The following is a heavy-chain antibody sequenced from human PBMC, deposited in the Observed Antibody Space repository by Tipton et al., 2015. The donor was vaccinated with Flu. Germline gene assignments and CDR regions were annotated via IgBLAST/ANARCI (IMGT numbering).Heavy chain of an antibody. CDR3: ARDPGFRRGGDI. V-gene: IGHV4-61*02. CDR1: GGSISSSSYY. D-gene: IGHD3-10*01. J-gene: IGHJ3*02. CDR2: IYTSGST. Sequence: LRLSCTVSGGSISSSSYYWSWIRQPAGKGLEWIGRIYTSGSTNYNPSLKSRVTISVDTSKNQFSLKLSSVTAADTAVYYCARDPGFRRGGDIWGQGTMVTVSS.